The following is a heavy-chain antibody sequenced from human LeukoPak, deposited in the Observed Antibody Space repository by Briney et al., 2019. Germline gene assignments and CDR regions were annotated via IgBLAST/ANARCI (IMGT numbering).Heavy chain of an antibody. Sequence: ASVKVSCKASGYTFTSYGISWVRQAPGQGLEWMGWISAYNGNTNYAQKFQGRVTMTRDTSISTAYMELSRLRSDDTAVYYCARDRDCTNGVCYLEGWFDPWGQGTLVTVSS. CDR1: GYTFTSYG. J-gene: IGHJ5*02. CDR2: ISAYNGNT. CDR3: ARDRDCTNGVCYLEGWFDP. D-gene: IGHD2-8*01. V-gene: IGHV1-18*01.